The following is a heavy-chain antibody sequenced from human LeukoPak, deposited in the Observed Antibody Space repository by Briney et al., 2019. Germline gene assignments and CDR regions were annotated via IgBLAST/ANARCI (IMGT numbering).Heavy chain of an antibody. V-gene: IGHV3-23*01. Sequence: GGSLRLSCASSGFSFSGYAMIWVRQAPGKGLELVSTISGSGASTFYADSVRGRFITSKDIPSNTVYLQMNSLRTEDTAVYYCAKGSRGYTNYYFDYWGQGTLVTVSS. CDR1: GFSFSGYA. CDR2: ISGSGAST. J-gene: IGHJ4*02. D-gene: IGHD2-2*02. CDR3: AKGSRGYTNYYFDY.